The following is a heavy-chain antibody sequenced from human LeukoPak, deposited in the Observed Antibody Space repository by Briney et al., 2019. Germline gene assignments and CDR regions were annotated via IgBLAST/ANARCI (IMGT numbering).Heavy chain of an antibody. D-gene: IGHD4-23*01. J-gene: IGHJ3*02. CDR1: GFTFSSYA. CDR2: ISYDGSNK. V-gene: IGHV3-30*04. CDR3: ARDNSYVGDAFDI. Sequence: GGSLRLSCAASGFTFSSYAMHWVRQAPGKGLEWVAVISYDGSNKYYADSVKGRFTISRDNSKNTLYLQMNSLRAKDTAVYYCARDNSYVGDAFDIWGQGTMVTVSS.